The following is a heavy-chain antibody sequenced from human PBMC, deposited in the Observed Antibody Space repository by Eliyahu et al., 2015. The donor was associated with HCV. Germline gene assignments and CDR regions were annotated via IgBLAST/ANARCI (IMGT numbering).Heavy chain of an antibody. Sequence: EVQLVESGGGLVQPGGSLRLSCSASGFTFSSYAMHWVRQAPGKGLEYVSAISSNGGSTYYADSVKGRFTISRDNSKNTLYLQMSSLRAEDTAVYYCVKDGVRDANWGPQYYFDYWGQGTLVTVSS. V-gene: IGHV3-64D*09. CDR3: VKDGVRDANWGPQYYFDY. D-gene: IGHD7-27*01. CDR2: ISSNGGST. CDR1: GFTFSSYA. J-gene: IGHJ4*02.